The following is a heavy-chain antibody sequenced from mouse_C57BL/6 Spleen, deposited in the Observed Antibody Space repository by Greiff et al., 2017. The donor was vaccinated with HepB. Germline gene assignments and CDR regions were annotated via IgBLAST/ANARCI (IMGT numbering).Heavy chain of an antibody. Sequence: VKLEESGPGLVAPSQSLSITCTVSGFSLTSYGVHWVRQPPGKGLEWLVVIWSDGSTTYNSALKSRLSISKDNSKSQVFLKMNSLQTDDTAMYYCARQGTGTFGGAMDYWGQGTSVTVSS. CDR2: IWSDGST. D-gene: IGHD4-1*01. J-gene: IGHJ4*01. V-gene: IGHV2-6-1*01. CDR1: GFSLTSYG. CDR3: ARQGTGTFGGAMDY.